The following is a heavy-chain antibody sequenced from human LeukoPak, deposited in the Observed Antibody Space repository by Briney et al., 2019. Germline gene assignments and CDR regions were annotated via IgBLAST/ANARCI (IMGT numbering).Heavy chain of an antibody. D-gene: IGHD4-11*01. J-gene: IGHJ4*02. Sequence: PSETLSHTCAVYGGSFSGYYWSWIRQPPGKGLEWIGEINHSGSTNYNPSLKSRVTISVDTSKNQFSLKLSSVTAADTAVYYCARQGYSNYVSDYWGQGTLVTVSS. V-gene: IGHV4-34*01. CDR3: ARQGYSNYVSDY. CDR1: GGSFSGYY. CDR2: INHSGST.